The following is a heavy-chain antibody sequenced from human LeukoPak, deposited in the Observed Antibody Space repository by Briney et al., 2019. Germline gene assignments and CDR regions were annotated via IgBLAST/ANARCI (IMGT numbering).Heavy chain of an antibody. D-gene: IGHD5-24*01. CDR3: ARPRRDGYNLYDFDI. J-gene: IGHJ3*02. V-gene: IGHV5-51*01. Sequence: GESLNISCKGSGYRFTSYWIAGVRQVRGKGLEWRGIIYPGVSDIRYSPAFQGQVTIPADQSISTAYLHWSSLNASHTAMYYCARPRRDGYNLYDFDIWGQGTMVTVSS. CDR2: IYPGVSDI. CDR1: GYRFTSYW.